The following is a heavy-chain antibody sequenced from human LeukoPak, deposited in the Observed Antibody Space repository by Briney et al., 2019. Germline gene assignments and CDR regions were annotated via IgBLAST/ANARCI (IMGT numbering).Heavy chain of an antibody. V-gene: IGHV1-69*13. CDR1: TGTTSFDTYP. D-gene: IGHD3-10*01. J-gene: IGHJ5*01. Sequence: GASVKVSCKAFTGTTSFDTYPMNWVRQRPGQTFEWMGRFIPRLGSPNYAQGFQDRVTIAADESTDTVYLLLTSLTDDDTATYFCTREWAHYESGNSWFDSWGQGAVVIVSS. CDR3: TREWAHYESGNSWFDS. CDR2: FIPRLGSP.